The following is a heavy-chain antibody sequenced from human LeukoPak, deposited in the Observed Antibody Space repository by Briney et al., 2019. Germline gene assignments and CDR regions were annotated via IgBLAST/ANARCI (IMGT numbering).Heavy chain of an antibody. J-gene: IGHJ4*02. Sequence: GGSLRLSCAASGFNFGDFAMHWVRQAPGKGLEWVSGVTWDSGRLGYADSVKGRFTVSRDNAKNSLYLQMNNLRPEDTALYYCAKDKYRLRTYGDLYFFDSWGQGTLVTVSS. CDR3: AKDKYRLRTYGDLYFFDS. CDR2: VTWDSGRL. V-gene: IGHV3-9*01. D-gene: IGHD4-17*01. CDR1: GFNFGDFA.